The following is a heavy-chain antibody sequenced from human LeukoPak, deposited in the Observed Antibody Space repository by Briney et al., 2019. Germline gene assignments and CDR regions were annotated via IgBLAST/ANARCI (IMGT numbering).Heavy chain of an antibody. J-gene: IGHJ5*02. CDR1: GYTFTGYY. CDR2: INPNSGGT. V-gene: IGHV1-2*02. Sequence: ASVKVSCKASGYTFTGYYMHWVRQAPGQGLEWMGWINPNSGGTNYAQKFQGRVTMTRDTSISTAYMELSRLRSDDTAVYYCARDGYYYDSSGYSIDPWGQGTLVTVSS. CDR3: ARDGYYYDSSGYSIDP. D-gene: IGHD3-22*01.